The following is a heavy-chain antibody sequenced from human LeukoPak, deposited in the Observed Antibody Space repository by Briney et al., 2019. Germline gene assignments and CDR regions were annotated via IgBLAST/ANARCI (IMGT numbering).Heavy chain of an antibody. J-gene: IGHJ4*02. CDR3: ATVLPGIAVGPYYFDY. CDR1: GGSISSSNW. V-gene: IGHV4-4*02. Sequence: PSGTLSLTCAVSGGSISSSNWWSWVRQPPGKGLEWIGEIYHSGSTNYNPSLKSRVTISVDKSKNQFSLKLSSVTAADTAVYYCATVLPGIAVGPYYFDYWGQGTLVTVSS. CDR2: IYHSGST. D-gene: IGHD6-19*01.